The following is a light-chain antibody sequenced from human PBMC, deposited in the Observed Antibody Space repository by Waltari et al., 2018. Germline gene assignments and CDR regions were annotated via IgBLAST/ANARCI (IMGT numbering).Light chain of an antibody. Sequence: EIVLTQSPATLSLSPGERAVLSCRASQRIATYLAWYQHRPGQPPRLLIYDASNRATGIPARFSGSGSGTDFTLTISRLEPEDSGVYYCQQRSNWPPYTFGQGTKVEIK. CDR1: QRIATY. V-gene: IGKV3-11*01. CDR2: DAS. J-gene: IGKJ2*01. CDR3: QQRSNWPPYT.